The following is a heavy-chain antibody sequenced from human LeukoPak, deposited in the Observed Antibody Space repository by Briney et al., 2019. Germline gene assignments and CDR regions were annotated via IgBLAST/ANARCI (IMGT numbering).Heavy chain of an antibody. J-gene: IGHJ5*02. D-gene: IGHD3-3*01. CDR1: GGSISSYY. Sequence: SETLSLTCTVSGGSISSYYWSWIRQPAGKGLEWIGRIYTSGSTNYNPSLKSRVTMSVDTSKNQFSLKLSSVTAADTAVYYCAGGDYDFWSGYYAGPVWFDPWGQGTLVTVSS. CDR2: IYTSGST. V-gene: IGHV4-4*07. CDR3: AGGDYDFWSGYYAGPVWFDP.